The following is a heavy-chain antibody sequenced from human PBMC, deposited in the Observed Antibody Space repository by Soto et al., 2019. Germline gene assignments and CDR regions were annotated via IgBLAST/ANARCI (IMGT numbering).Heavy chain of an antibody. CDR2: VSGSGSSP. D-gene: IGHD5-18*01. J-gene: IGHJ4*02. CDR1: GFNFGSYA. Sequence: EEQLLESGGGLVQPGGSLRLSCAATGFNFGSYAMGWVRQAPGKGLEWVSGVSGSGSSPYYADSVKGRLTISKDKSKNTLYLDLNNLRSEDTAVYFCVKGKESGYRGAFDSWVQGTMVTVSS. CDR3: VKGKESGYRGAFDS. V-gene: IGHV3-23*01.